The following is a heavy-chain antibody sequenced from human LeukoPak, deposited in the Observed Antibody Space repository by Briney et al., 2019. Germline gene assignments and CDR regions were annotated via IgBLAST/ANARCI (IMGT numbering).Heavy chain of an antibody. D-gene: IGHD2-2*01. CDR1: GFAFSSYT. CDR2: MSYDERTT. J-gene: IGHJ4*02. V-gene: IGHV3-30*04. Sequence: PGGSLRLSCAASGFAFSSYTMHWVRQAPGKGLECVGFMSYDERTTHYADPVRGRFTISRDNSKNTLFLQMDSLTIEDTALYYCTRRVPVAVLDYWGQGTLVTVAS. CDR3: TRRVPVAVLDY.